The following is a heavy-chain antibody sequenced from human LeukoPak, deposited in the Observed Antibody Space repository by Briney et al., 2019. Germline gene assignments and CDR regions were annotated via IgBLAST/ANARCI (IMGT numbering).Heavy chain of an antibody. CDR3: ARDRYDSSGYYYVSAFDI. J-gene: IGHJ3*02. V-gene: IGHV4-59*06. CDR2: IYYSGST. D-gene: IGHD3-22*01. Sequence: KSSETLSLTCTVSGGSISSYYWSWIRQHPGKGLEWIGYIYYSGSTYYNPSLKSRVTISVDTSKNQFSLKLSSVTAADTAVYYCARDRYDSSGYYYVSAFDIWGQGTMVTVSS. CDR1: GGSISSYY.